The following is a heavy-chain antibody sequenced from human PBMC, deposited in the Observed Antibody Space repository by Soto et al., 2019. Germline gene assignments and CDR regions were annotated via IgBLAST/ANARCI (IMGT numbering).Heavy chain of an antibody. Sequence: GGSLRLSCAASEVTFSRYAMTWVRQAPGKGLEWVSTISGSGGTTNYADSVKGRFTISRDNSKSTLYLQMSIMRAEDTAVYYCAKDHPDSSSWFFDCWGQGTLVTVSS. D-gene: IGHD6-13*01. CDR1: EVTFSRYA. V-gene: IGHV3-23*01. J-gene: IGHJ4*02. CDR2: ISGSGGTT. CDR3: AKDHPDSSSWFFDC.